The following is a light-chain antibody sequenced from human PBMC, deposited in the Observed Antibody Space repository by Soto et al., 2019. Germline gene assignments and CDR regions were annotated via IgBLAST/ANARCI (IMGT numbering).Light chain of an antibody. Sequence: DIQMTQSPSTLSASVGDRVTITCRASQCISDSLAWYQQKPGKAPKLLIYEASNLKSGVPSRFSGSGSGTEYTLTISSLQPDDFASYYCQQYNGYWTFGQGTKVEIK. CDR3: QQYNGYWT. V-gene: IGKV1-5*03. CDR1: QCISDS. J-gene: IGKJ1*01. CDR2: EAS.